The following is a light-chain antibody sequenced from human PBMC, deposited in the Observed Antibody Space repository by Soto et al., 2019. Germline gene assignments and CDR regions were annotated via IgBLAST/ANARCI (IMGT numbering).Light chain of an antibody. CDR3: QQYGSSPPT. Sequence: ESVLTQSPGTLSLSPGERATLSCRASQSVSSSYLAWYQQKPGQAPRLLIYGASSRATGIPDRFSGSGSGTDFTLTISRLEPEAFAVYYCQQYGSSPPTFGQGTKLEI. CDR1: QSVSSSY. CDR2: GAS. J-gene: IGKJ2*01. V-gene: IGKV3-20*01.